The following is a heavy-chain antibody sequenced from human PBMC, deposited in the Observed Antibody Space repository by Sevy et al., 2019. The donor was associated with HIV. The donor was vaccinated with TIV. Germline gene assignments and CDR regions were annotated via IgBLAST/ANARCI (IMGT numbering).Heavy chain of an antibody. V-gene: IGHV3-30*02. J-gene: IGHJ6*02. CDR1: GFTFSSYG. Sequence: GGSLRLSCAASGFTFSSYGMHWVRQAPGKGLEWVAFIRYDGSNKYYADSVKGRFTISRDNSKNTLYLQMNSLGAEDTAVYYCAKDEYYDILTGYYNPHYYGMDVWGQGTTVTVSS. CDR2: IRYDGSNK. CDR3: AKDEYYDILTGYYNPHYYGMDV. D-gene: IGHD3-9*01.